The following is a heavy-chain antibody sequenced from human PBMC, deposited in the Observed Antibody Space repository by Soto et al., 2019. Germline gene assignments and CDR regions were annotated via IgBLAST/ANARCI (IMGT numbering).Heavy chain of an antibody. V-gene: IGHV4-34*01. CDR2: INHSGST. J-gene: IGHJ4*02. CDR3: ARAGDDNGSNDY. Sequence: PSETLSLTCAVYGGSFSGYYWSWIRQPPGKGLEWIGEINHSGSTNYNPSLKSRVTISVDTSKNQFSLKLSSVTAADTAVYYCARAGDDNGSNDYWGQGTLVTVSS. D-gene: IGHD3-22*01. CDR1: GGSFSGYY.